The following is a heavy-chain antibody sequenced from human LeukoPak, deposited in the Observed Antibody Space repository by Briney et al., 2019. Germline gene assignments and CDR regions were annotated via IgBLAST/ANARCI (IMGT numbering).Heavy chain of an antibody. J-gene: IGHJ5*02. D-gene: IGHD6-6*01. CDR2: IYHSGST. V-gene: IGHV4-38-2*02. CDR3: ARENSSSSDWFDP. CDR1: GFNFGDYN. Sequence: PGGSLRLSCTASGFNFGDYNMNWVRQAPGKGLEWIGSIYHSGSTYYNPSLKSRVTISVDTSKNQFSLKLSSVTAADTAVYYCARENSSSSDWFDPWGQGTLVTVSS.